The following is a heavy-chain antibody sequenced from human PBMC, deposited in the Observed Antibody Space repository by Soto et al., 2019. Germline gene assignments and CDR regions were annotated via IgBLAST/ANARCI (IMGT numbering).Heavy chain of an antibody. CDR3: AAYSDSSGYYGDAFDI. Sequence: SVKVSCKASGFTFTSSAVQWVRQARGQRLEWIGWIVVGSGNTNYAQKFQERVTITRDMSTSTAYMELSSLRSEDTAVYYCAAYSDSSGYYGDAFDIWGQGTMGTV. CDR2: IVVGSGNT. J-gene: IGHJ3*02. D-gene: IGHD3-22*01. V-gene: IGHV1-58*01. CDR1: GFTFTSSA.